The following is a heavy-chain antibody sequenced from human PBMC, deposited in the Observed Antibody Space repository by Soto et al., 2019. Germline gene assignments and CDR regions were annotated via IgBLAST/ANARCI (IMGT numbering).Heavy chain of an antibody. J-gene: IGHJ4*02. V-gene: IGHV4-30-2*01. CDR1: GGSISSGGYS. Sequence: QLQLQESGSGLVKPSQTLSLTCAVSGGSISSGGYSWSWIRQTPGKGLEWIGYIYHSGSTYYNPSLKSRVTISVDRSKNQFSLKLSSVTAADTAVYYCARQYYYGSGSYGPFDYWGQGTLVTVSS. CDR3: ARQYYYGSGSYGPFDY. D-gene: IGHD3-10*01. CDR2: IYHSGST.